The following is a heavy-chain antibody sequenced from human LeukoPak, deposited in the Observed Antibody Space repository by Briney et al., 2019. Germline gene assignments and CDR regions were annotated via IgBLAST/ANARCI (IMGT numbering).Heavy chain of an antibody. J-gene: IGHJ6*02. CDR3: ARIPLITMVRGVIGYGMDV. CDR1: GGTFSSYA. CDR2: IIPILGIA. Sequence: ASVKDSCKASGGTFSSYAISWVRQAPGQGLEWMGRIIPILGIANYAQKFQGRVTITADKSTSTAYMELSSLRSEDTAVYYCARIPLITMVRGVIGYGMDVWGQGTTVTVSS. D-gene: IGHD3-10*01. V-gene: IGHV1-69*04.